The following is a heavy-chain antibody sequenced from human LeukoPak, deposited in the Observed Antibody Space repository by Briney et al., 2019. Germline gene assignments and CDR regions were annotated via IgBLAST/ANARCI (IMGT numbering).Heavy chain of an antibody. CDR1: GGSISNFY. CDR2: IYYGGST. D-gene: IGHD5-24*01. CDR3: ARGKDGEQYNTFDI. V-gene: IGHV4-59*01. J-gene: IGHJ3*02. Sequence: PPETLSLTCAVSGGSISNFYWNWIRQPPGKGLEWIGYIYYGGSTSYNPSLKSRVTISVDTAKNQFSLKLNSVTAADTALYYCARGKDGEQYNTFDIWGQGTMVTVSS.